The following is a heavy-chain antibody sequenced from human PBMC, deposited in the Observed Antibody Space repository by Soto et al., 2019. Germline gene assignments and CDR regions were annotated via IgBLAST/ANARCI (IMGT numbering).Heavy chain of an antibody. CDR3: ASGGEGSIAVAG. CDR1: GGSISGSSYY. D-gene: IGHD6-19*01. CDR2: IYYTGRT. V-gene: IGHV4-39*01. Sequence: QLQLQESGPGLVKPSETLSLTCTVSGGSISGSSYYWGWIRQPPGKGLEWIGAIYYTGRTYYKPCLKRRVTISVDTSKTQFSLKLNSVSAADTAVYYCASGGEGSIAVAGWGQGTLVTVSS. J-gene: IGHJ4*02.